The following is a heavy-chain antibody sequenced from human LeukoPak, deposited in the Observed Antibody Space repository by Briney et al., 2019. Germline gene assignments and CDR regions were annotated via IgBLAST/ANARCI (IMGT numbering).Heavy chain of an antibody. CDR1: GFTFSTYS. J-gene: IGHJ4*02. Sequence: PGGSLRLSCAASGFTFSTYSMNWVRQAPGKGLEWVSSISSSSSYIYYADSVKGRFTISRDNAKHALYLQMDSLRDEDTAVYYCARELDDSSGYYRHPVDYWGQGTLVTVSS. D-gene: IGHD3-22*01. CDR2: ISSSSSYI. CDR3: ARELDDSSGYYRHPVDY. V-gene: IGHV3-21*01.